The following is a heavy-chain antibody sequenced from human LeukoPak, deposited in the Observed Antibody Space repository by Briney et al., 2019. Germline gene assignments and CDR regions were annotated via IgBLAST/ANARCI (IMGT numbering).Heavy chain of an antibody. CDR1: GFTFSSYS. J-gene: IGHJ4*02. V-gene: IGHV3-21*01. CDR2: ISSSSYI. D-gene: IGHD5-18*01. Sequence: GGSLRLSCAASGFTFSSYSMNWVRQAPGKGLEWVSSISSSSYIYYADSVTGRFTISRDNAKNSLYLQMNSLRAEDTAVYYCARAKDTAMVDYWGQGTLVTVSS. CDR3: ARAKDTAMVDY.